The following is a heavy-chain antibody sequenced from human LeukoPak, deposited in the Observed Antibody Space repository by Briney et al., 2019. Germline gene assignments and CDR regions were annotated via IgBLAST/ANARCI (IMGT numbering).Heavy chain of an antibody. D-gene: IGHD4-23*01. V-gene: IGHV3-21*04. CDR1: GFTFSSYS. CDR2: ISSSSSYI. CDR3: AKHQRGNSDAFDI. Sequence: PGGSLRLSCAASGFTFSSYSMNWVRQAPGKGLEWVSSISSSSSYIYYADSVKGRFTISRDNAKNSLYLQIHSLRAEDTAVYYCAKHQRGNSDAFDIWGQGTMVTVSS. J-gene: IGHJ3*02.